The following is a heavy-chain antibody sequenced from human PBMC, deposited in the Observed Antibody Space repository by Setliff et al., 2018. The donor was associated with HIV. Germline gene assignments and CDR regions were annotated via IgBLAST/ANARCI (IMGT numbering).Heavy chain of an antibody. Sequence: SETLSLTCGVSGDSVSGYYWIWIRQSPWKGLEWIGYMYSSGNSNYNPSLKSRVTMSVDTSNNQVSLYLSSVTAADTAVYYCARAVGASYATPYLDYWGRGTLVTVSS. CDR1: GDSVSGYY. CDR3: ARAVGASYATPYLDY. CDR2: MYSSGNS. J-gene: IGHJ4*02. V-gene: IGHV4-59*02. D-gene: IGHD1-26*01.